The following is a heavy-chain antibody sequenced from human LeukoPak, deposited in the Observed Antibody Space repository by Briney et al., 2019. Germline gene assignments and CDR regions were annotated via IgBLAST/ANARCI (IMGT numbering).Heavy chain of an antibody. V-gene: IGHV3-53*01. CDR3: ARDRRIRGSYIYFDY. J-gene: IGHJ4*02. Sequence: GGSLRLSCAASGFTVSSNYMSWVRQAPGKGLEWVSVIYSGGSTYYADSVKGRFTISRDNSKNTLYLQMNSLRAEDTAVYYCARDRRIRGSYIYFDYWGQGTLVTVSS. D-gene: IGHD1-26*01. CDR1: GFTVSSNY. CDR2: IYSGGST.